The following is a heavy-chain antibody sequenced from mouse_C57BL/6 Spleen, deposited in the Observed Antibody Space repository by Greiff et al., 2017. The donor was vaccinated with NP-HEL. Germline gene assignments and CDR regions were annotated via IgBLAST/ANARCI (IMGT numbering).Heavy chain of an antibody. CDR1: GFTFSDYG. D-gene: IGHD2-3*01. CDR2: ISSGSSTI. J-gene: IGHJ3*01. Sequence: EVNLVESGGGLVKPGGSLKLSCAASGFTFSDYGMHWVRQAPEKGLEWVAYISSGSSTIYYADTVKGRFTISRDNAKNTLFLQMTSLRSEDTAMYYCARQDGYYAWFAYWGQGTLVTVSA. CDR3: ARQDGYYAWFAY. V-gene: IGHV5-17*01.